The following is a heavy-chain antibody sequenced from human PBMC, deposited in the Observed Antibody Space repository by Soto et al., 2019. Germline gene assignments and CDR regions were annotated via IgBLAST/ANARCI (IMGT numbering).Heavy chain of an antibody. Sequence: PGGSLRLSCAASGFTFSSYGMHWVRQAPGKGLEWVAVISYDGSNKYYADSVKGRFTISRDNSKNTLYLQMNSLRAEDTAVYYCAKEGFIIAAAGTPYFDYWGQGTLVTVS. V-gene: IGHV3-30*18. J-gene: IGHJ4*02. CDR3: AKEGFIIAAAGTPYFDY. CDR2: ISYDGSNK. D-gene: IGHD6-13*01. CDR1: GFTFSSYG.